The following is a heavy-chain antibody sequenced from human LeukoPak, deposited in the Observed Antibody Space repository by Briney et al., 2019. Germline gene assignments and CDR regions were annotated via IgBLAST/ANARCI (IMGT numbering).Heavy chain of an antibody. J-gene: IGHJ4*02. V-gene: IGHV4-34*01. Sequence: KPSETLSLTCAVYGGSFSGYYWSWIRQPPGKGLEWIGEINHSGSTNYNPSLKSRVTISVDTSKNQFSLKLSSVTAADTAVYYCARGYCSSTSCYTPAPIDYWGQGTLVTVSS. CDR1: GGSFSGYY. D-gene: IGHD2-2*02. CDR2: INHSGST. CDR3: ARGYCSSTSCYTPAPIDY.